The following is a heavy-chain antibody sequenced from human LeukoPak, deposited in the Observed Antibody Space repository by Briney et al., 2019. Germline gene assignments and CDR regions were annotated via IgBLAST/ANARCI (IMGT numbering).Heavy chain of an antibody. J-gene: IGHJ4*02. V-gene: IGHV4-4*07. CDR1: VGSISSYY. CDR3: ARGGFYCSSTSCYSAGFDY. CDR2: IYTSGGT. Sequence: PSETLSLTRALSVGSISSYYWSCIRQPAGKGLEWIGRIYTSGGTNYKPSLTSRVHMPVDTSNNQFSRQLSALTAADTAVYYRARGGFYCSSTSCYSAGFDYWGQGTLVTVSS. D-gene: IGHD2-2*01.